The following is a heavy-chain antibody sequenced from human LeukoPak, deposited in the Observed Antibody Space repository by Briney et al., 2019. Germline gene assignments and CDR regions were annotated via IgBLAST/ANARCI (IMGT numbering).Heavy chain of an antibody. D-gene: IGHD1-7*01. CDR2: IYTSGST. CDR3: ARDGITGTILY. CDR1: GGSFSSYY. Sequence: SETLSLTCAVYGGSFSSYYWSWIRQPAGKGLEWIGRIYTSGSTNYNPSLKSRVTMSVDTSKNQFSLKLSSVTAADTAVYYCARDGITGTILYWGQGTLVTVSS. V-gene: IGHV4-59*10. J-gene: IGHJ4*02.